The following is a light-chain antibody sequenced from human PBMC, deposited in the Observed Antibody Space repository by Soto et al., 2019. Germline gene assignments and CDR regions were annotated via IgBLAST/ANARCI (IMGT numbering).Light chain of an antibody. CDR2: GAS. CDR3: QQYGSSPPGT. CDR1: QSLHSSY. V-gene: IGKV3-20*01. J-gene: IGKJ1*01. Sequence: EIVLRQSPGTLSLSPGERATLSCRASQSLHSSYLAWYQQKPGQAPRLLIYGASRRATGIPDGFSGSGSGTDFTLTISRLEPEDFAVYYCQQYGSSPPGTFGQGTKVDIK.